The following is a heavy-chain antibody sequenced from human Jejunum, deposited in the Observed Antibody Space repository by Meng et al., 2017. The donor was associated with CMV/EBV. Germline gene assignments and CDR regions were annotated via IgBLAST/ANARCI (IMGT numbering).Heavy chain of an antibody. Sequence: YPLIGYHIPWVRQAPGQGLEWMGRIIPNSGNTDYAQKFQGRVTLTRDTSISTAYMELNSLKSDDTAMYYCARDRAYGGNIVFVDHWGQGMVVTVSS. CDR3: ARDRAYGGNIVFVDH. D-gene: IGHD4-23*01. V-gene: IGHV1-2*02. J-gene: IGHJ4*02. CDR1: YPLIGYH. CDR2: IIPNSGNT.